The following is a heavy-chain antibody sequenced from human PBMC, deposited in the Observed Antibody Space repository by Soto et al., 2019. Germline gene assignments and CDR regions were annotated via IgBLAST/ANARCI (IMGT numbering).Heavy chain of an antibody. CDR3: ARAIGPTLFDY. CDR1: GFTFSSYD. Sequence: EVQLVESGGGLVQPGGCLRLSCSASGFTFSSYDMPWVRQGTGKGLEWVSAIGTTGDTYYAGSVKGRFTISRENAKNSLYLQMNSLRAGDTAIYFCARAIGPTLFDYWGHGTLVTVSS. J-gene: IGHJ4*01. V-gene: IGHV3-13*04. D-gene: IGHD3-22*01. CDR2: IGTTGDT.